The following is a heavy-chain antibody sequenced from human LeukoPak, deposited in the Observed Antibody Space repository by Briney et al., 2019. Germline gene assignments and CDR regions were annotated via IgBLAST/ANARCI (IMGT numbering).Heavy chain of an antibody. CDR3: ARDQEGVAVAPNWFDP. J-gene: IGHJ5*02. Sequence: PSETLSLTCTVSGGSISSSSYYWGWIRQPPGKGLEWIGSIYYSGSTYYNPSLKSRVTISVDTSKNQFSLKLSSVTAADTAVYYCARDQEGVAVAPNWFDPWGQGTLVTVSS. CDR1: GGSISSSSYY. D-gene: IGHD6-19*01. V-gene: IGHV4-39*07. CDR2: IYYSGST.